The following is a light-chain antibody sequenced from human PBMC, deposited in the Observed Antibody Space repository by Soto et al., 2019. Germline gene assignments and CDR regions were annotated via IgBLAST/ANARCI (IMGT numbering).Light chain of an antibody. Sequence: IVMTQSPDTLAVSPGETVTLSCRASQSLSDNLAWYQQKIGQPPRLLIFRASTRASGIPARFSGGGSGTEFTLTISRLQSEDFAVYYCQQYNNWPPYTFGQGTKLEIK. J-gene: IGKJ2*01. CDR3: QQYNNWPPYT. CDR1: QSLSDN. V-gene: IGKV3-15*01. CDR2: RAS.